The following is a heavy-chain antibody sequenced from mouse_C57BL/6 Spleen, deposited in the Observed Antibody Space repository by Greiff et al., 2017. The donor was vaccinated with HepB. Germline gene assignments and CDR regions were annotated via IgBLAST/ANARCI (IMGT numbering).Heavy chain of an antibody. J-gene: IGHJ2*01. CDR3: ARQSYYSNYVYFDY. D-gene: IGHD2-5*01. CDR2: ISSGGSYT. CDR1: GFTFSSYG. Sequence: EVMLVESGGDLVKPGGSLKLSCAASGFTFSSYGMSWVRQTPDKRLEWVATISSGGSYTYYPDSVKGRFTISRDNAKNTLYLQMSSLKSEDTAIYYCARQSYYSNYVYFDYWGQGTTLTVSS. V-gene: IGHV5-6*01.